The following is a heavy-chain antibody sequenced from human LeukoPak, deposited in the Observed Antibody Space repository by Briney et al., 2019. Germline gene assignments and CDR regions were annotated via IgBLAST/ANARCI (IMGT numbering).Heavy chain of an antibody. J-gene: IGHJ3*02. CDR3: ARVPREIASI. CDR2: INPSGGST. D-gene: IGHD3-16*02. CDR1: GYTFTSYY. V-gene: IGHV1-46*01. Sequence: ASVKVSCKASGYTFTSYYMHWVRQAPGQGLEWMGIINPSGGSTSYAQKFQGRVTMTRDTSISTAYMELSSLRSEDTAVYYCARVPREIASIWGQGTMVTVSS.